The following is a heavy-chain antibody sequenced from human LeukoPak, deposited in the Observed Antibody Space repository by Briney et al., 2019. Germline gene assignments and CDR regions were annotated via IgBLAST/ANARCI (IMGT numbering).Heavy chain of an antibody. V-gene: IGHV4-39*07. CDR1: GGSLSSSSYY. CDR3: ARDPNDLPVSRGGYYITAFDI. J-gene: IGHJ3*02. D-gene: IGHD3-22*01. Sequence: SETLSLTCTVSGGSLSSSSYYWGWIRQPPGKGLEWIGSIYYSGSTYYNPSLKSRVTISVDTSKNQFSLKLSSVTAADTAVYYCARDPNDLPVSRGGYYITAFDIWGQGTMVTVSS. CDR2: IYYSGST.